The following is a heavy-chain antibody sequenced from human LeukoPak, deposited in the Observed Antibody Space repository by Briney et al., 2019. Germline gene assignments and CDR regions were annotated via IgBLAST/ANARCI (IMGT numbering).Heavy chain of an antibody. J-gene: IGHJ6*03. CDR2: IYTSGST. Sequence: SETLSLTCTVSGGSISSYYWSWIRQPAGKGLEWIGRIYTSGSTNYNPSLKSRVTISVDTSKNQFSLKLSSVTAADTAVYYCAREADYYYYYYMDVWGKGTTVTVSS. CDR3: AREADYYYYYYMDV. CDR1: GGSISSYY. V-gene: IGHV4-4*07.